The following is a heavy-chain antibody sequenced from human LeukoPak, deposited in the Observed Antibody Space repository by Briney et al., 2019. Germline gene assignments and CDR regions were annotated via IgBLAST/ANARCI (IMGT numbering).Heavy chain of an antibody. V-gene: IGHV1-18*01. CDR2: ISAYNGNT. CDR1: GYTFTSYG. CDR3: ARRPGGYYYAPFDY. Sequence: ALVKVSCKASGYTFTSYGISWVRQAPGQGLEWMGWISAYNGNTNYAQKLQGRVTMATDTSTSTAYMELRSLRSEDTAVYYCARRPGGYYYAPFDYWGQGTLVTVSS. D-gene: IGHD3-22*01. J-gene: IGHJ4*02.